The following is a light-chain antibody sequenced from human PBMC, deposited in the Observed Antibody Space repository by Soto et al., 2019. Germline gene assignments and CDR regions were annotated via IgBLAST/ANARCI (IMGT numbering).Light chain of an antibody. CDR1: QSVSSSY. CDR2: GAS. J-gene: IGKJ1*01. Sequence: EIVLTQSPGTLSLSPGERATLSCRASQSVSSSYFAWYQQKPGQPPRLLIYGASSRATGIPDRFSGSGSGTDFTLTISRLEPEDFAVYYCQQYGTSPWMFGQGTKVEIK. CDR3: QQYGTSPWM. V-gene: IGKV3-20*01.